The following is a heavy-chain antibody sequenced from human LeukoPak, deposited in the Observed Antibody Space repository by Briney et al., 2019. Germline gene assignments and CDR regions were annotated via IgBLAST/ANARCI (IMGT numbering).Heavy chain of an antibody. CDR3: ARDPYSGSYGHLYYYYMDV. V-gene: IGHV3-64*01. CDR1: GFSFSSHA. D-gene: IGHD1-26*01. J-gene: IGHJ6*03. CDR2: INSDGGST. Sequence: PGGSLRLSCAASGFSFSSHAMYWVRQAPGKGLEYVSGINSDGGSTYYANSVKGRFTISRDNSKNTLYLQMGSLRAEDMAVYYCARDPYSGSYGHLYYYYMDVWGKGTTVTISS.